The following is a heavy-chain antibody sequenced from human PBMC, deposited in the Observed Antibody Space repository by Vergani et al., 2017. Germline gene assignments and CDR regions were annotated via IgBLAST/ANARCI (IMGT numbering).Heavy chain of an antibody. CDR3: ARGKPILDY. CDR1: DGSITQHY. V-gene: IGHV4-4*07. D-gene: IGHD1-14*01. Sequence: QVPLQESGPGLVNPSETLSLHCSISDGSITQHYWSWIRQSADKRLEWIGRFSIGGSTDSYASLKSRVTMSIDTSQRLFFLRLTSVTAADTAIYYCARGKPILDYWGQGTLVTVSS. CDR2: FSIGGST. J-gene: IGHJ4*02.